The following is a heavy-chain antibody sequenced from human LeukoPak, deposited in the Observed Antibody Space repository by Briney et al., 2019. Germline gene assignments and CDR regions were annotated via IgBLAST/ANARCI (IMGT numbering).Heavy chain of an antibody. D-gene: IGHD3-22*01. CDR2: INWNGGST. V-gene: IGHV3-20*04. Sequence: SGGSLRLSCAASGFTFDDYGMSWVRQAPGKGLEWVSGINWNGGSTGYADSVKGRFTISRDNAKNSLYLQMNSLRAEDTDLYYCARDDSSGYYNPEYYFDYWGQGTLVTVSS. CDR3: ARDDSSGYYNPEYYFDY. CDR1: GFTFDDYG. J-gene: IGHJ4*02.